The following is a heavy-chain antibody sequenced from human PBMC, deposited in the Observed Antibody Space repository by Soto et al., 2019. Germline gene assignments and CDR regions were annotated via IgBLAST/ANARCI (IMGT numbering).Heavy chain of an antibody. D-gene: IGHD2-2*01. V-gene: IGHV4-4*02. CDR1: SGSISSSNW. CDR3: AREFRYIVVVPAAIAGFDT. CDR2: IYHSGST. J-gene: IGHJ5*02. Sequence: QVQLQESGPGLVKPSGTLSLTCAVSSGSISSSNWWSWVRQPPGKGLEWIGEIYHSGSTNYNPSLKSRVTISVDKSNNQCSLKLRSVTAAYTAVYYCAREFRYIVVVPAAIAGFDTWGQGTLVTVSA.